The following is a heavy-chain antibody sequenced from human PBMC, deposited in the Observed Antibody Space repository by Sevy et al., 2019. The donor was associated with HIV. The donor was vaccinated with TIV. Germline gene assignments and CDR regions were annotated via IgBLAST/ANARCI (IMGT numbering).Heavy chain of an antibody. CDR3: AKDVYDSSGYYPMGAFDI. V-gene: IGHV3-23*01. CDR1: GFTFVTYA. J-gene: IGHJ3*02. CDR2: VSGRGATT. Sequence: GGSLRLSCAASGFTFVTYAMNWVRQAPGKGLEWVSGVSGRGATTFYADSVKGRFSISRDNSKNTLYLQINSLRAEDTAVYYCAKDVYDSSGYYPMGAFDIWGQGTMVTVSS. D-gene: IGHD3-22*01.